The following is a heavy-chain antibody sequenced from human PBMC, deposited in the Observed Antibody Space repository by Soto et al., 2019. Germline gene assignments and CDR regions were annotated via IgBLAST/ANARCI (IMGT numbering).Heavy chain of an antibody. J-gene: IGHJ6*02. CDR1: GFTFSSYA. CDR3: ARDQRGGRYCSSTSCSGMDV. Sequence: ESGGGVVQPGRSLRLSCAASGFTFSSYAMHWVRQAPGKGLEWVAVISYDGSNKYYADSVKGRFTISRDNSKNTLYLQMNSLRAEDTAVYYCARDQRGGRYCSSTSCSGMDVWGQGTTVTVSS. CDR2: ISYDGSNK. D-gene: IGHD2-2*01. V-gene: IGHV3-30-3*01.